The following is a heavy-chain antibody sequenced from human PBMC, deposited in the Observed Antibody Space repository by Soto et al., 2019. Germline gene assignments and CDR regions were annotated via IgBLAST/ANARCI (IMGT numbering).Heavy chain of an antibody. CDR1: GGSISSGGYY. CDR2: IYYSGNT. J-gene: IGHJ4*02. CDR3: ARGYCSSTSCYEFDY. Sequence: PSETLSLTCTVSGGSISSGGYYWSWIRQPPGKGLEWIGSIYYSGNTNYSPSLKSRVTISVDTSKKQFSLKLTSVTAADTAMYYCARGYCSSTSCYEFDYWGQGTLVTVSS. D-gene: IGHD2-2*01. V-gene: IGHV4-61*08.